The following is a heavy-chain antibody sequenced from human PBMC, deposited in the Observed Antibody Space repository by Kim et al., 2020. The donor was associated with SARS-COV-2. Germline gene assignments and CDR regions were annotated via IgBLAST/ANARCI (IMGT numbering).Heavy chain of an antibody. V-gene: IGHV3-33*01. CDR3: ASGGSPYYDIWGGYYGMDV. CDR1: GFTFSSYG. CDR2: IWYDGSNK. Sequence: GGSLRLSCAASGFTFSSYGMHWVRQAPGKGLEWVAVIWYDGSNKYYADSVKGRFTITRDNSKNTLYLQMNSLRAEDTAVYYCASGGSPYYDIWGGYYGMDVWGQGPTVTLSS. J-gene: IGHJ6*02. D-gene: IGHD3-9*01.